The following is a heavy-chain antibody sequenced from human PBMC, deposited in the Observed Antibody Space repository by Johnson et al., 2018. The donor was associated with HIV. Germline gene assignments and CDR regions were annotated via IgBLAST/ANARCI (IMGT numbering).Heavy chain of an antibody. V-gene: IGHV3-66*01. CDR1: GFTVSSNY. D-gene: IGHD2-15*01. J-gene: IGHJ3*02. Sequence: VQLVESGGGLVQPGGSLRLSCAASGFTVSSNYMSWVRQAPGKGLEWVSVIYSGGSTYYADSVKGRFTISRDNAKNSLYLQMNSLRAEDTAVYYCARDRRGHLSLSSDAFDIWGQGTMVTVSS. CDR2: IYSGGST. CDR3: ARDRRGHLSLSSDAFDI.